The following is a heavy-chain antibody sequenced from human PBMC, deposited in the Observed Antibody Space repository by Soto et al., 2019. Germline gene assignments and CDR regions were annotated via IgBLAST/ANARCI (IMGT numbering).Heavy chain of an antibody. D-gene: IGHD3-22*01. CDR2: INQDGSEK. J-gene: IGHJ1*01. V-gene: IGHV3-7*01. Sequence: GGSLRLSCAASGFTFSTYWMIWVRQAPGKGLEWVANINQDGSEKYYVDSVKGRFTISRDNARNSLYLQVNSLRADDTAMFYCARSSGYHDTYPTNQYFHHWGHGTLVTVSS. CDR1: GFTFSTYW. CDR3: ARSSGYHDTYPTNQYFHH.